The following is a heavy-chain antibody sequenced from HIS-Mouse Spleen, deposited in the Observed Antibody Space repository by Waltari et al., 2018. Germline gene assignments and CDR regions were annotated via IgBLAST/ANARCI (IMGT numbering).Heavy chain of an antibody. CDR1: GFTFSAFA. CDR2: IRSKANSYAT. Sequence: EVQLVESGGGLVQRGGSRKLPCAASGFTFSAFAMHWVRQAAGKGLEWVGSIRSKANSYATAYAASVKGRFTISRDDSKNTAYLQMNSLKTEDTAVYYCTRHSGSSSWSFDYWGQGTLVTVSS. D-gene: IGHD6-13*01. J-gene: IGHJ4*02. V-gene: IGHV3-73*01. CDR3: TRHSGSSSWSFDY.